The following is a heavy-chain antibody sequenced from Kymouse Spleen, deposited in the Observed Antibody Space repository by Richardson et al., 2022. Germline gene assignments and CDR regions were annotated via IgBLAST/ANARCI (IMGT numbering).Heavy chain of an antibody. V-gene: IGHV3-30*18. CDR1: GFTFSSYG. J-gene: IGHJ6*02. CDR3: AKESDYYGSGSYYYYYYYGMDV. CDR2: ISYDGSNK. Sequence: QVQLVESGGGVVQPGRSLRLSCAASGFTFSSYGMHWVRQAPGKGLEWVAVISYDGSNKYYADSVKGRFTISRDNSKNTLYLQMNSLRAEDTAVYYCAKESDYYGSGSYYYYYYYGMDVWGQGTTVTVSS. D-gene: IGHD3-10*01.